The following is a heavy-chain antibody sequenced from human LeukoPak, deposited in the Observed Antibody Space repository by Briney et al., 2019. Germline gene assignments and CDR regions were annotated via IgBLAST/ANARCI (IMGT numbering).Heavy chain of an antibody. V-gene: IGHV3-23*01. Sequence: TGGSLRLSCSASGFTFSSHAMSRVRQAPGKGLEWVSSVNDGGDNTYYADYLRGRFTVSRDNSRNTLWLQMNSLRAEDTAIYYCAKARGTTGWLPYFDYWGQGALVTVSS. J-gene: IGHJ4*02. CDR3: AKARGTTGWLPYFDY. CDR2: VNDGGDNT. D-gene: IGHD6-19*01. CDR1: GFTFSSHA.